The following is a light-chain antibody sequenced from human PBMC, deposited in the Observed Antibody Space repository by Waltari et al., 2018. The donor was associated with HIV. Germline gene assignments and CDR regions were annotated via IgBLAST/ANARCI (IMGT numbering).Light chain of an antibody. V-gene: IGLV2-23*02. Sequence: QSALTQPASVSGSPGQSLTISCTGTSTDVGSYNFVSWYQQHPGKAPRLIIYEVSKRPSGVSNRFSGSKSGNTASLTISGLQAEDEADYSCCSYAGKSNTFLIFGGGTKLTVL. CDR1: STDVGSYNF. CDR2: EVS. J-gene: IGLJ2*01. CDR3: CSYAGKSNTFLI.